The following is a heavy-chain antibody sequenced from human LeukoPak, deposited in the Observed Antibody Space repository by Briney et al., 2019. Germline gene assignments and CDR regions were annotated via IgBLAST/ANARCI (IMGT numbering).Heavy chain of an antibody. D-gene: IGHD2-21*02. J-gene: IGHJ6*03. CDR3: ARDDFYCYYYMDV. CDR2: IYHSGST. Sequence: SETLSLTCTVSGYSISSGYYWGWIRQPPGKGLEWIGSIYHSGSTYYNPSLKSRVTISVDTSKNQFSLKLSSVTAADTAVYYCARDDFYCYYYMDVWGKGTTVTVSS. V-gene: IGHV4-38-2*02. CDR1: GYSISSGYY.